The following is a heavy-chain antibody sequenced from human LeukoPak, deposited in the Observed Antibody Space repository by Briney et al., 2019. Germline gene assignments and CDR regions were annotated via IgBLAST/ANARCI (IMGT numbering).Heavy chain of an antibody. J-gene: IGHJ5*02. CDR2: IYHSGST. CDR1: GVSIVSSAYS. Sequence: SQTLSLTCTVSGVSIVSSAYSWSWIRQPPGKGLEWIGYIYHSGSTLYNPSLKSRVTISVDTSKNQFSLKLSSVTAADTAVYYCARDSPKRFLEWLAGIDPWGQGTLVTVSS. CDR3: ARDSPKRFLEWLAGIDP. D-gene: IGHD3-3*01. V-gene: IGHV4-30-2*01.